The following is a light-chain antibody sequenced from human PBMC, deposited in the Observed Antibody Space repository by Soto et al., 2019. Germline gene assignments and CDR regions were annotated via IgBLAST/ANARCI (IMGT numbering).Light chain of an antibody. CDR2: EVN. CDR1: SNDVGGYNL. J-gene: IGLJ3*02. V-gene: IGLV2-23*02. CDR3: CSHVGGSSPQWV. Sequence: SVLTQPASVSGSPGQSITISCTGTSNDVGGYNLVSWFQQHPGKAPKLMISEVNKRPSGVSNRFSGSKSANTASLTISGLQAEDVADYYCCSHVGGSSPQWVFGGGTKLTVL.